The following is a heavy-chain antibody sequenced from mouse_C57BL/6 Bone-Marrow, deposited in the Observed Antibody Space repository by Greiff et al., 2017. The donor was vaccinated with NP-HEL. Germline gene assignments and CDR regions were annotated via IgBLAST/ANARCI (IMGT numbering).Heavy chain of an antibody. CDR3: ASYGNYDYAMDY. CDR2: SRNKANDYTT. CDR1: GFTFSDFY. Sequence: EVKLMESGGGLVQSGRSLRLSCATSGFTFSDFYMEWVRQAPGKGLEWIAASRNKANDYTTEYSASVKGRFIVSRDTSQSILYLQMNALRAEDTAIYYCASYGNYDYAMDYWGQGTSVTVSS. D-gene: IGHD2-1*01. J-gene: IGHJ4*01. V-gene: IGHV7-1*01.